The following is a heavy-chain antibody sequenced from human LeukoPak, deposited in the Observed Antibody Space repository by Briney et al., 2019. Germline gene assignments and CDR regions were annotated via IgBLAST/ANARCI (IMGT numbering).Heavy chain of an antibody. D-gene: IGHD4-17*01. CDR1: GFTVSSNY. Sequence: GGSLRLSCAASGFTVSSNYMSWVRQAPGKGLEWVSVIYSGGSTYYADSVKGRFTISRDNSKNTLYLQMNSLRAEDTAVYYCATDDYGDYVTFDYWGQGTLVTVSS. CDR2: IYSGGST. J-gene: IGHJ4*02. V-gene: IGHV3-66*01. CDR3: ATDDYGDYVTFDY.